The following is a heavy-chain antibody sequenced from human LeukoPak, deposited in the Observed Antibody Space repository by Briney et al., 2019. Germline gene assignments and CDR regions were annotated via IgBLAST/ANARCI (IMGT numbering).Heavy chain of an antibody. CDR3: ARDHGRGSSPSGGWFDP. Sequence: PSETLSLTCTVSGDSISTYYWSWIRQPPGKGLEWIGYIYYSGSTNYNPSLKSRVTMSVDTSKNQFSLKLSSVTAADTAVYYCARDHGRGSSPSGGWFDPWGQGTLVTVSS. J-gene: IGHJ5*02. D-gene: IGHD6-6*01. CDR2: IYYSGST. V-gene: IGHV4-59*12. CDR1: GDSISTYY.